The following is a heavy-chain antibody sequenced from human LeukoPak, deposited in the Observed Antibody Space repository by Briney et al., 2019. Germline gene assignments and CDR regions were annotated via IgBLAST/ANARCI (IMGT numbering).Heavy chain of an antibody. CDR2: IYTGGNT. J-gene: IGHJ4*02. CDR3: ARGDDSGYYDYFDY. Sequence: GGSLRLSCAASGFTVDSNYLSWVRQAPGKGLEWVSTIYTGGNTYYKASVKGRFTISRDFSKNTVFLHMNSLRAEDTAMYYCARGDDSGYYDYFDYWGQGALVTVSS. D-gene: IGHD3-22*01. V-gene: IGHV3-53*01. CDR1: GFTVDSNY.